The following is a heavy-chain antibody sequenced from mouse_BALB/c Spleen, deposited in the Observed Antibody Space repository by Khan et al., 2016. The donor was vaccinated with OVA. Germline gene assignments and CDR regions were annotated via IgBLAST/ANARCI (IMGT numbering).Heavy chain of an antibody. D-gene: IGHD4-1*01. CDR3: ARDWAAWFAY. J-gene: IGHJ3*01. Sequence: QVQLKESGPEVVRPGVSVKISCKGSGYTFTDYAMHWVKQSHAKSLEWIGVISTYNGNTTYNQKFKGKATMTVDKSSSTAYMELARLTAEDSAIYYGARDWAAWFAYWGQGTLVTVSA. CDR2: ISTYNGNT. CDR1: GYTFTDYA. V-gene: IGHV1S137*01.